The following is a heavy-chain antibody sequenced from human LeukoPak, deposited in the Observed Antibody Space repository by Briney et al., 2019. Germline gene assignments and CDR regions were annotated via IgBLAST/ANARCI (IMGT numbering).Heavy chain of an antibody. CDR2: INPNSGGT. CDR1: GYTFTGYY. D-gene: IGHD1-26*01. CDR3: ARDRHLEAATVY. V-gene: IGHV1-2*02. J-gene: IGHJ4*02. Sequence: ASVKVSCKASGYTFTGYYIHWVRQAPGQGLEWMGWINPNSGGTNYAQKFQGRVTMTRDTSISTAYMELSRLRSDDTAVYYCARDRHLEAATVYWGQGTLVTVSS.